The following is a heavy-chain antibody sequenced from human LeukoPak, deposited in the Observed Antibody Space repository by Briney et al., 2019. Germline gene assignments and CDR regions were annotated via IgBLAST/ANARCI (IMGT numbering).Heavy chain of an antibody. J-gene: IGHJ6*02. CDR2: IYYSGST. CDR1: GGSISSGGYY. D-gene: IGHD1-1*01. V-gene: IGHV4-31*03. Sequence: SETLSLTCTVSGGSISSGGYYWSWIRQHPGKGLEWIGYIYYSGSTYYNPSLKSRVTISVDTSKNQFSLKLSSVTAADTAVYYCARVGAGTTGTTGVYYYYGMDVWGQGTTVTVSS. CDR3: ARVGAGTTGTTGVYYYYGMDV.